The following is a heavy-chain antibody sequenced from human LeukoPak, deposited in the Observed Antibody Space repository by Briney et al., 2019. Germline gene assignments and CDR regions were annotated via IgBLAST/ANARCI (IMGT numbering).Heavy chain of an antibody. V-gene: IGHV4-59*01. Sequence: SVTLSLTCTVSGGSMNNKYWIWIRQSPGRGLVWIGYIYYTGTNNYKPSLRGRVNISLDTSKNQFSLRLTSVTEADTAVYFCARDIVLTYGMDVWGLGTTVTVSS. CDR2: IYYTGTN. J-gene: IGHJ6*02. CDR1: GGSMNNKY. D-gene: IGHD2-8*02. CDR3: ARDIVLTYGMDV.